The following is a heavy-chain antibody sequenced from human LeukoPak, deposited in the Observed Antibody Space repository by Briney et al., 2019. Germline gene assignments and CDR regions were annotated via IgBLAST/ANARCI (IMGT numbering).Heavy chain of an antibody. Sequence: GESLTISCKGSGYSFTSYWIVWVRQMPGKGLEWMGIIYPGDSDTRYSPSFQGQVTISADKSISTAYLQWSSLRASDTAMYFCARGLQNYFYGMDVWGQGTTVTVSS. V-gene: IGHV5-51*01. D-gene: IGHD2-15*01. J-gene: IGHJ6*02. CDR2: IYPGDSDT. CDR1: GYSFTSYW. CDR3: ARGLQNYFYGMDV.